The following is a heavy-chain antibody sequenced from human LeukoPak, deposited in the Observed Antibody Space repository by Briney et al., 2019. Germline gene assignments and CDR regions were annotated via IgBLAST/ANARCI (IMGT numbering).Heavy chain of an antibody. V-gene: IGHV4-39*07. CDR2: IYYSGST. CDR3: ARDGGRGGYYYYYMDV. CDR1: GGSISSSSYY. D-gene: IGHD1-26*01. Sequence: SETLSLTCTVSGGSISSSSYYWGWIRQPPGKGLEWIGSIYYSGSTYYNPSLKSRVTISVVTSKTQFSLKLSSVTAADTAVYYCARDGGRGGYYYYYMDVWGKGTTVTVSS. J-gene: IGHJ6*03.